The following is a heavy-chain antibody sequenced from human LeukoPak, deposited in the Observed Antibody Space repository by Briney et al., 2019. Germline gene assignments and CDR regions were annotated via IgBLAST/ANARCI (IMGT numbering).Heavy chain of an antibody. CDR1: GFTFSSYA. D-gene: IGHD3-22*01. CDR2: ISYDGSNK. Sequence: PGGSLRLSCAASGFTFSSYAMHWVRQAPGKGLEWVAVISYDGSNKYCADSVKGRFTISRDNSKNTLYLQMNSLRAEDTAVYYCARGSDTPYYYDSSGYLPFDYWGQGTLVTVSS. J-gene: IGHJ4*02. V-gene: IGHV3-30-3*01. CDR3: ARGSDTPYYYDSSGYLPFDY.